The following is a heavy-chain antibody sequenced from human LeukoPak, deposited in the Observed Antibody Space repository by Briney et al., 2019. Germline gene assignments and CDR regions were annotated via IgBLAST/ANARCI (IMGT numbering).Heavy chain of an antibody. J-gene: IGHJ4*02. V-gene: IGHV4-39*01. CDR3: ARHGVVGATYDY. CDR2: IYYSGST. CDR1: GGSISSSSYY. D-gene: IGHD1-26*01. Sequence: SETPSLTCTVSGGSISSSSYYWGWIRQPPGKGLEWIGSIYYSGSTYYNPSLKSRVTISVDTSKNQFSLKLSSVTAADTAVYYCARHGVVGATYDYWGQGTLVTVSS.